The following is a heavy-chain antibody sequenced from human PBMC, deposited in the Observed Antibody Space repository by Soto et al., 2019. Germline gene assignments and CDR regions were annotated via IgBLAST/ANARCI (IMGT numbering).Heavy chain of an antibody. Sequence: GGSLRLSCAASGFTFSSYGMHWVRQAPRKGPERVAVISYDGSNKYYADSVKGRFTVFRDNSKNTLYLQMNSLRAEDTAVYYCAKGSTVTTLRNEYFQHWGQGTLVTVAS. CDR2: ISYDGSNK. CDR1: GFTFSSYG. V-gene: IGHV3-30*18. CDR3: AKGSTVTTLRNEYFQH. J-gene: IGHJ1*01. D-gene: IGHD4-17*01.